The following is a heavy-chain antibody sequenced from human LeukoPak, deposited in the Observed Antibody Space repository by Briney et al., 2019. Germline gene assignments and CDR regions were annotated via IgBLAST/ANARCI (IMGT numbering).Heavy chain of an antibody. CDR3: ARVLGYCTNGVCYKQFYYYYYMDV. D-gene: IGHD2-8*01. Sequence: GGSLRLSXAASGFTFSSYSMNWVRQAPGKGLEWVSSISSSSSYIYYAGSVKGRFTISRDNAKSSLYLQMNSLRAEDTAVYYCARVLGYCTNGVCYKQFYYYYYMDVWGKGTTVTVSS. J-gene: IGHJ6*03. CDR2: ISSSSSYI. CDR1: GFTFSSYS. V-gene: IGHV3-21*01.